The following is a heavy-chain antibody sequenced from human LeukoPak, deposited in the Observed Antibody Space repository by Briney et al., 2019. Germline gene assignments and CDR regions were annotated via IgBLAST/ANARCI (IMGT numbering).Heavy chain of an antibody. D-gene: IGHD3-16*01. Sequence: ASVKVSCKASGYTFTSYGISWVRQAPGQGLEWMGWISAYNGNTNYAQKLQGRVTTTTDTSTSTAYMELRSLRSDDTAVYYCARDPPGGDAFDIWGQGTMVTVSS. J-gene: IGHJ3*02. CDR2: ISAYNGNT. CDR1: GYTFTSYG. V-gene: IGHV1-18*01. CDR3: ARDPPGGDAFDI.